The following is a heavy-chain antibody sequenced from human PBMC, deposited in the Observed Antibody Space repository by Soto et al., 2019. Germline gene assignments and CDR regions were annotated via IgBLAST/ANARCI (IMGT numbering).Heavy chain of an antibody. CDR1: GNTFTYRY. Sequence: SVKVSCKALGNTFTYRYLHWVRQAPGQALEWMGWITPFNGDVHYAQKFQERVTITRDRSINTAYMRMSSLRSEDTAMYYCASGGAGSGPFTWELPDHWGQETLVTVSS. J-gene: IGHJ4*02. D-gene: IGHD1-26*01. V-gene: IGHV1-45*02. CDR3: ASGGAGSGPFTWELPDH. CDR2: ITPFNGDV.